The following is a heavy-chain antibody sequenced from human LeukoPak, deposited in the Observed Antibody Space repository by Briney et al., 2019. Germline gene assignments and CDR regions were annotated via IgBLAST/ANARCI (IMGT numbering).Heavy chain of an antibody. CDR2: IVGSGGST. Sequence: PGASLRLSCAASGFTFSNYAMSWVRQAPGEGLEWVSAIVGSGGSTYYADSVKGRFSISRDNSKNTLFLQMNSLRVEDTALYYCSKWGDYDVLTGYYDSDFWGQGTLVTVSS. J-gene: IGHJ4*02. V-gene: IGHV3-23*01. D-gene: IGHD3-9*01. CDR3: SKWGDYDVLTGYYDSDF. CDR1: GFTFSNYA.